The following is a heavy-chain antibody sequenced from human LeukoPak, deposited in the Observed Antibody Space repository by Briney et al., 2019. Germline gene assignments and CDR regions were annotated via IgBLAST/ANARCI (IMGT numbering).Heavy chain of an antibody. CDR2: INHSGST. J-gene: IGHJ4*02. CDR1: GGSFSGYY. Sequence: PSETLSLTCAVYGGSFSGYYWSWIRQPPGKGLEWIGEINHSGSTNYNPSLKSRVTISVDTSKNQFSLKLSSVAAADTAVYYCARREIIAAAGTRFDYWGQGTLVTVSS. V-gene: IGHV4-34*01. D-gene: IGHD6-13*01. CDR3: ARREIIAAAGTRFDY.